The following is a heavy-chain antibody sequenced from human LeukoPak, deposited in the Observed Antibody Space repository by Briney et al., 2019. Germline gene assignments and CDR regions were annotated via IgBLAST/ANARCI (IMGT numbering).Heavy chain of an antibody. CDR3: VRDLNL. Sequence: GGSLRLSCAASGFTFSSYSMNWVRQAPGKGLEWVSSISATSNYIYYADSVKGRFTISRDNSKNTLYLQMNSLRAEDTAVYYCVRDLNLWGQGTLVTVSS. CDR2: ISATSNYI. V-gene: IGHV3-21*01. CDR1: GFTFSSYS. J-gene: IGHJ4*02.